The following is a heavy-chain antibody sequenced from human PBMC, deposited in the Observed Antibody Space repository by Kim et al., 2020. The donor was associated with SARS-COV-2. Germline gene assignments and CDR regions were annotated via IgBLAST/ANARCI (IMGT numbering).Heavy chain of an antibody. Sequence: GESLKISSKGSGYSFTSYWISWVRQMPGKGLEWMGRIDPSDSYTNYSPSFQGHVTISADKSISTAYLQWSSLKASDTAMYYCARHYMGSSWFKYWGQGTLVTVSS. CDR2: IDPSDSYT. D-gene: IGHD6-13*01. CDR1: GYSFTSYW. CDR3: ARHYMGSSWFKY. V-gene: IGHV5-10-1*01. J-gene: IGHJ4*02.